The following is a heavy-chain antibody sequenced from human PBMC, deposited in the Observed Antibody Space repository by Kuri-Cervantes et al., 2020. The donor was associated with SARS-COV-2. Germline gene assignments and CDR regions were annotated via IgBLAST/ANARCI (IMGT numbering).Heavy chain of an antibody. CDR2: IYPGDSDT. CDR1: GYSFTSYW. V-gene: IGHV5-51*01. J-gene: IGHJ4*02. Sequence: KVSCKGSGYSFTSYWIGWVRQMPGKGLEWMGIIYPGDSDTRYSPSFQGQVTIPADKSISTAYLPWSSLKASDTAMYYCARRSDGFFDYWGQGTLVTVSS. D-gene: IGHD5-24*01. CDR3: ARRSDGFFDY.